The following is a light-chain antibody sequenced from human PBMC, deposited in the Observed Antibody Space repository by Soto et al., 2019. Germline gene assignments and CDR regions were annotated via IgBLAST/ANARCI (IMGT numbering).Light chain of an antibody. J-gene: IGKJ4*01. V-gene: IGKV1-5*01. CDR2: DVS. Sequence: DIQMTQSPSTLSASVGDRVTITCRASQSVRTWMAWYQQKPGRAPKLLIYDVSSLESGAPSRFSGSGSGTEFALTISGLQPDDFAMYYCQQYYTYITFGGGTKVDIK. CDR3: QQYYTYIT. CDR1: QSVRTW.